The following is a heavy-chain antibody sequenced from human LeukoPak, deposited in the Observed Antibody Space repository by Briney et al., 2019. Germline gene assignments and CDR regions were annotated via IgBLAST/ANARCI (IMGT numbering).Heavy chain of an antibody. CDR3: TRDHPTARLDY. CDR2: IYSGGST. V-gene: IGHV3-53*01. Sequence: GGSLRLFCVASGFDISYHYVGWVRQAPGQGLEWVSVIYSGGSTYYADSVKGRFTISRDNSKNTLYLQMNSLRAEDTAVYCCTRDHPTARLDYWGQGTLVTVSS. D-gene: IGHD4-11*01. CDR1: GFDISYHY. J-gene: IGHJ4*02.